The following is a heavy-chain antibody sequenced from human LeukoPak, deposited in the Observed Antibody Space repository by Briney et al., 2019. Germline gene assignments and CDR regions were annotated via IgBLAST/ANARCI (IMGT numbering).Heavy chain of an antibody. Sequence: PGGSLRLSCAASGFTFSSYSMNWVRQAPGKGLEWVSSISSSSSYIYYADSVKGRFTISRDNAKNSLYLQMNSLRAEDTAVYYCARVGIVVVTHYMDVWGKGTTVTVSS. V-gene: IGHV3-21*01. CDR3: ARVGIVVVTHYMDV. J-gene: IGHJ6*03. D-gene: IGHD2-21*02. CDR2: ISSSSSYI. CDR1: GFTFSSYS.